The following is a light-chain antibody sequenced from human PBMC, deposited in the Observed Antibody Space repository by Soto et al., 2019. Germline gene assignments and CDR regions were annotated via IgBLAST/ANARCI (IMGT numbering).Light chain of an antibody. CDR3: SSYTSSSTLLV. J-gene: IGLJ1*01. Sequence: QSALTQPASVSGSPGQSITISCTGTSSDVGSYNYVSWFQQHPGKAPKLMIFDVNNRPSGVSNRFSGSKSGNTAALTISGLQAEDEAADYCSSYTSSSTLLVFGTGTKVTVL. CDR2: DVN. CDR1: SSDVGSYNY. V-gene: IGLV2-14*03.